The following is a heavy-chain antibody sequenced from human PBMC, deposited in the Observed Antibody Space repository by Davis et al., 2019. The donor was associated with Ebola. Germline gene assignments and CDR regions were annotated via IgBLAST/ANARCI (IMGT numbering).Heavy chain of an antibody. CDR1: GYTFTSYD. CDR2: ISAYNGNT. Sequence: AASVKVSCKASGYTFTSYDINWVRQAPGQGLEWMGWISAYNGNTNYAQQLQGRVTMTTDTSTSTAYMELRSLRSDDTAVYYCARDKTASPFDYWGQGTLVTVSS. D-gene: IGHD2-21*02. V-gene: IGHV1-18*01. J-gene: IGHJ4*02. CDR3: ARDKTASPFDY.